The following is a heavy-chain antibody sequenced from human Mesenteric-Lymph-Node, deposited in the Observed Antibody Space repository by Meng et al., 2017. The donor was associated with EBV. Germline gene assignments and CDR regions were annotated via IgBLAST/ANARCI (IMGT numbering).Heavy chain of an antibody. J-gene: IGHJ4*02. Sequence: QLPLQESGPGLVQPSETLSLTCSVSGGSITSDYYYWGWIRQPPGKGLEWIGSMYYSGITYYNSSLKSRVTISADTSKNQFSLKLSSVTAADTAVYYCAIGYSSGWCVYWGQGTLVTVSS. V-gene: IGHV4-39*07. CDR2: MYYSGIT. D-gene: IGHD6-19*01. CDR1: GGSITSDYYY. CDR3: AIGYSSGWCVY.